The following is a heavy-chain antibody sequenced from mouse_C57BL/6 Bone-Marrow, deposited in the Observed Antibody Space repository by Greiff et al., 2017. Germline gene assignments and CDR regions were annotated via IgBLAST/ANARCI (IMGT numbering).Heavy chain of an antibody. J-gene: IGHJ4*01. CDR1: GYTFTNYW. V-gene: IGHV1-64*01. D-gene: IGHD2-4*01. Sequence: QVQLQQPGAELVKPGASVKLSCKASGYTFTNYWMHWVKQRPGQGLEWIGMMHPNGGSPDYNEKFKSEATLSVDKSSRAAYMELSSLTSEDSAFYYGARSYDYGDYTVYYCGQGTSVTVT. CDR2: MHPNGGSP. CDR3: ARSYDYGDYTVYY.